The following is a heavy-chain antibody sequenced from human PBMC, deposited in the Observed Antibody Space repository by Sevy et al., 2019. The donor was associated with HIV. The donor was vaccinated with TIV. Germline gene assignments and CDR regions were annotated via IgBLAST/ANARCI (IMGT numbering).Heavy chain of an antibody. V-gene: IGHV3-11*01. CDR1: GFTFSDYY. CDR3: ARENTMIEEPGWFDH. CDR2: ISRSGSTI. D-gene: IGHD3-22*01. Sequence: GGSLRLSCAASGFTFSDYYMSWIRQAPGKGLEWVSYISRSGSTINEADAVKGRFTISRDNAKNSLYLHINSLKAKDSDVYYCARENTMIEEPGWFDHWGQGTLVTVSS. J-gene: IGHJ5*02.